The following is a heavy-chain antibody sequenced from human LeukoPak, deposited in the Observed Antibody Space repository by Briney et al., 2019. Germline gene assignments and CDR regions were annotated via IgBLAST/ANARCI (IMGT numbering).Heavy chain of an antibody. J-gene: IGHJ4*02. CDR2: INPNSGGT. V-gene: IGHV1-2*04. CDR3: ARGICSGGSCYAFDY. D-gene: IGHD2-15*01. Sequence: GASVKVSCKASGGTFSSYAISWVRQAPGQGLEWMGWINPNSGGTNYAQKFQGWVTMTRDTSISTAYMELSRLRSDDTAVYYCARGICSGGSCYAFDYWGQGTLVTVSS. CDR1: GGTFSSYA.